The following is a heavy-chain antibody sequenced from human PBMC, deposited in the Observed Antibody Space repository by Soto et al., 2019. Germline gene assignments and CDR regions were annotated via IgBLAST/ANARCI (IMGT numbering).Heavy chain of an antibody. V-gene: IGHV3-11*01. J-gene: IGHJ6*03. CDR2: ISSSGSTI. D-gene: IGHD5-12*01. Sequence: GGSLRLSCAASGFTFSDYYMSWIRQAPGKGLEWVSYISSSGSTIYYADSVKGRFTISRDNAKNSLYLQMNSLRAEDTAVYYCARLGVDDYYYYYYMDVWGKGTTVTVSS. CDR1: GFTFSDYY. CDR3: ARLGVDDYYYYYYMDV.